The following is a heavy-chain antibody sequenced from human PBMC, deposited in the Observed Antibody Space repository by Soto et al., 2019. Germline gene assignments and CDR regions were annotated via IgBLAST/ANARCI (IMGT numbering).Heavy chain of an antibody. Sequence: GESLKISCKGSGYSFTSYWIGWVRQMPGKGLEWMGIIYPGDSDTRYSPSFQGQVTISADKSISTAYLQWSSLKASDTAMYYCTGLGEARPNYYGMDVWGKGTTVTISS. V-gene: IGHV5-51*01. D-gene: IGHD6-6*01. J-gene: IGHJ6*01. CDR1: GYSFTSYW. CDR3: TGLGEARPNYYGMDV. CDR2: IYPGDSDT.